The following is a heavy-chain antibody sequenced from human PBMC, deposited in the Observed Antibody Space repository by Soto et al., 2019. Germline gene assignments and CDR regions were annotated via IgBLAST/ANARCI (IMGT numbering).Heavy chain of an antibody. CDR1: GDSISSRTFS. Sequence: QLQLQESGPGLVKPSETLSLTCTVSGDSISSRTFSWGWIRQPPGKGLEWIGTIYYHGDTYDNPSLKSRVTIAVETPKNRLSRKVKDVTAADTAVYYCARHDGFTSGWIFDYWGQGTLITVSS. CDR3: ARHDGFTSGWIFDY. V-gene: IGHV4-39*01. CDR2: IYYHGDT. J-gene: IGHJ4*02. D-gene: IGHD6-19*01.